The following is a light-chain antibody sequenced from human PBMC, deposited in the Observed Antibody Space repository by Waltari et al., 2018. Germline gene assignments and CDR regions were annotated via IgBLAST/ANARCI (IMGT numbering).Light chain of an antibody. V-gene: IGLV1-44*01. J-gene: IGLJ1*01. Sequence: SVLTQPPSASGTPGQRVTISCSGSSSNIGRNTVNRYQHLPGTAPKLLIYKNDQRPSGVPDRFSGSKSGTSASLAISALRSEDEADYYCSTWDGSLSGRVFGAGTKVTVL. CDR3: STWDGSLSGRV. CDR2: KND. CDR1: SSNIGRNT.